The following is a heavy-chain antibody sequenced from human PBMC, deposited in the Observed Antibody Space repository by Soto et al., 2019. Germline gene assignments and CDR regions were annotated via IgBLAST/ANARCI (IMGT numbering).Heavy chain of an antibody. CDR1: GYTFTGYY. CDR3: ARDIANIRQWYYYGMDV. Sequence: ASVKVSCKASGYTFTGYYMHWVRQAPGQGLEWMGWINPNSGGTNYAQKFQGWGTMTRDTSISTAYMELGRLRSDDTAVYYCARDIANIRQWYYYGMDVWGQGTTVTVSS. J-gene: IGHJ6*02. D-gene: IGHD2-8*01. V-gene: IGHV1-2*04. CDR2: INPNSGGT.